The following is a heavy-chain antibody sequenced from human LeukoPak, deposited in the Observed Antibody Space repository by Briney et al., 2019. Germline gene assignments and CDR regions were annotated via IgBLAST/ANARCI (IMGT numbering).Heavy chain of an antibody. D-gene: IGHD3-22*01. Sequence: ASVKVSCKALGYTFTDHYFHWLRQAPGQGLEWMGWIHPGRGDTNYAQKFQGRVSLTRDTSTSTVYMELSSLRSDDTAVYYCARGGYYDSSGSFDPWGQGTLVTVSS. CDR1: GYTFTDHY. V-gene: IGHV1-2*02. J-gene: IGHJ5*02. CDR3: ARGGYYDSSGSFDP. CDR2: IHPGRGDT.